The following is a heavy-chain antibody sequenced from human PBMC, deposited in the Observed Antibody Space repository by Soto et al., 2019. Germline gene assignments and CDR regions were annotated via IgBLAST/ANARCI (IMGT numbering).Heavy chain of an antibody. Sequence: ASVKVSCKASGYTFTSYDINWVRQATGQGLEWMGWMNPNSGNTGYAQKFQGTVTMTRNTSISTAYMELSSLRSEDTAVYYCARDGGYSSSWTPWVYYYYYGMDVWCQGTTVTVSS. D-gene: IGHD6-13*01. J-gene: IGHJ6*02. CDR1: GYTFTSYD. V-gene: IGHV1-8*01. CDR3: ARDGGYSSSWTPWVYYYYYGMDV. CDR2: MNPNSGNT.